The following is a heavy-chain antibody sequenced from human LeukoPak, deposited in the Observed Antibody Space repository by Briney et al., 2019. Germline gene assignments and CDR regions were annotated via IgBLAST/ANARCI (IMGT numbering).Heavy chain of an antibody. CDR2: IYYSGST. Sequence: PSETLSLTCTVSGGSISSSSYYWGWIRQPPGKGLEWIGSIYYSGSTNYNPSLKSRVTISVDTSKNQFSLKLSSVTAADTAVYYCASLRPDYYDSSGYIYFDYWGQGTLVTVSS. CDR3: ASLRPDYYDSSGYIYFDY. V-gene: IGHV4-39*07. D-gene: IGHD3-22*01. J-gene: IGHJ4*02. CDR1: GGSISSSSYY.